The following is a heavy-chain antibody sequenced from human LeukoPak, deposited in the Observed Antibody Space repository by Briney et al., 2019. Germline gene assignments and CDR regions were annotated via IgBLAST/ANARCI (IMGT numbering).Heavy chain of an antibody. J-gene: IGHJ4*02. CDR3: ARTNLFDY. V-gene: IGHV3-7*03. CDR2: IKYDGSEK. Sequence: GGSLRLSYVVSGFSLSAFWMSWVRQAPGKGPECVATIKYDGSEKYYVDSVKGRFTISRDNTKNSLFLQMNSLRAEDTATYYCARTNLFDYWGQGTLVTVSS. CDR1: GFSLSAFW.